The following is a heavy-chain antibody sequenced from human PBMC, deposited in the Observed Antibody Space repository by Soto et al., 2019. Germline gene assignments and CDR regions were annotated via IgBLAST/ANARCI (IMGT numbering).Heavy chain of an antibody. CDR2: ISYDGSNK. J-gene: IGHJ6*02. D-gene: IGHD6-13*01. V-gene: IGHV3-30*18. CDR3: AKEGGYSSSWYFPDYYYYGMDV. CDR1: GFTFSSYG. Sequence: GGSLRLSCAASGFTFSSYGMHWVRQAPGKGLEWVAVISYDGSNKYYADSVKGRFTISRDNSKNTLYLQMNSLRAEDTAVYYCAKEGGYSSSWYFPDYYYYGMDVWGQGTTVTVS.